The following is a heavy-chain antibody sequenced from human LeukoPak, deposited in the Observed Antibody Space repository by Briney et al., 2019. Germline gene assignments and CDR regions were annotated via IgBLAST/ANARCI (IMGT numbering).Heavy chain of an antibody. J-gene: IGHJ4*02. CDR2: IIPILGIA. D-gene: IGHD2-15*01. CDR1: GGTFSSYA. Sequence: SVKVSCKASGGTFSSYAISWVRQAPGQGLEWMGRIIPILGIANYAQKFQGRVTITADKSTSTAYMELSSLRSEGTAVYYCARDYVYCSGGSCYLIDYWGQGTLVTVSS. CDR3: ARDYVYCSGGSCYLIDY. V-gene: IGHV1-69*04.